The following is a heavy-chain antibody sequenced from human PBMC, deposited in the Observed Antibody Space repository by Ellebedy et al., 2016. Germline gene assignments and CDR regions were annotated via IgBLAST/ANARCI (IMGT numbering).Heavy chain of an antibody. CDR3: ARDPDDSDFDY. CDR1: GDSVTTRSHY. D-gene: IGHD1-14*01. V-gene: IGHV4-39*07. Sequence: SETLSLTCTVSGDSVTTRSHYWGWIRQPPGKGLEWIASIRYDGHTYNNLSLKSRVTISLDPSKNQVSLRLSSVTAADTAVYYCARDPDDSDFDYWGQGTLVIVSS. J-gene: IGHJ4*02. CDR2: IRYDGHT.